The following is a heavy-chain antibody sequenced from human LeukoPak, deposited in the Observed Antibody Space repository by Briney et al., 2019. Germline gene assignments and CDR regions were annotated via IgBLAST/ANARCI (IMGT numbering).Heavy chain of an antibody. J-gene: IGHJ4*02. V-gene: IGHV4-59*08. CDR2: IYSSGST. Sequence: KASETLSLTCTVSGGSISNYYWSWIRQPPGKGLEWIGHIYSSGSTTYSPSLKSRVTMSVDTSKNQFSLKLTSVTAADTAVYYCARHRSDGTYPLDYCGQGAVVTVSS. CDR1: GGSISNYY. CDR3: ARHRSDGTYPLDY. D-gene: IGHD1-26*01.